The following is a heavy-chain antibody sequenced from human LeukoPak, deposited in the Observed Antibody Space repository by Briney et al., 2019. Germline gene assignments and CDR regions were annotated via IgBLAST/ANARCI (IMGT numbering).Heavy chain of an antibody. Sequence: ASVKVSCKASVTFSTHALSWVRQAPGQGLEWMGRISSYNGNTNYAQKTQCRATMTTDTSTSTAYMELRSLRSDDTAVYYCARDSIVVVPAALLYWGQGTLVAVSS. D-gene: IGHD2-2*01. CDR1: VTFSTHA. V-gene: IGHV1-18*01. CDR2: ISSYNGNT. J-gene: IGHJ4*02. CDR3: ARDSIVVVPAALLY.